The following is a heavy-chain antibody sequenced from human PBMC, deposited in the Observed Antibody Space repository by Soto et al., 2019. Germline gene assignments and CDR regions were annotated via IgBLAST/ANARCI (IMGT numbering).Heavy chain of an antibody. CDR3: ARWRYSYGPADRYFDY. V-gene: IGHV3-11*06. D-gene: IGHD5-18*01. CDR1: GFTFSDYY. Sequence: GGSLRLSCAASGFTFSDYYMSWIRQAPGKGLEWVSYISSSSSYTNYADSVKGRFTISRDNAKNSLYLQMNSLRAEDTAVYYCARWRYSYGPADRYFDYWGQGTLVTVSS. J-gene: IGHJ4*02. CDR2: ISSSSSYT.